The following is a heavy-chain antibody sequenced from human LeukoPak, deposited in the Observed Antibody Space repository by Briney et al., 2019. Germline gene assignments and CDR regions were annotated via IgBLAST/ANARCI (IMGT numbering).Heavy chain of an antibody. CDR2: ISAYNGNT. Sequence: GASVKVSCKASGYTFTSYGISWVRQAPGQGLEWMGWISAYNGNTNYAQKLQGRVTMTTDTSTSTAYMELRSLRSDDTAVYYCARDAPSTYYDFWSGYYPYYYYYGMDVWGQGTTVTVSS. CDR3: ARDAPSTYYDFWSGYYPYYYYYGMDV. J-gene: IGHJ6*02. V-gene: IGHV1-18*01. D-gene: IGHD3-3*01. CDR1: GYTFTSYG.